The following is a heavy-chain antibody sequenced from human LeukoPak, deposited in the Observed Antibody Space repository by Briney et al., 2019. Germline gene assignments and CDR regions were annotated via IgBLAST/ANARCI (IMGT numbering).Heavy chain of an antibody. Sequence: GGSLRLSCAASGFTFSSYSMNWFRQAPGKGLEWVSSISSSSSYIYYADSVKGRFTISRDNAKNSLYLQMNSLRAEDTAVYYYARAGGWGYSSSSGYYFDYWGQGTLVTVSS. D-gene: IGHD6-6*01. CDR1: GFTFSSYS. V-gene: IGHV3-21*01. J-gene: IGHJ4*02. CDR2: ISSSSSYI. CDR3: ARAGGWGYSSSSGYYFDY.